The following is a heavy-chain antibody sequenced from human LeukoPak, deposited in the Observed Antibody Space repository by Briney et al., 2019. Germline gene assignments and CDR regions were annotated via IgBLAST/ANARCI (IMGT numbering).Heavy chain of an antibody. V-gene: IGHV5-51*01. CDR3: ARHAIMVRGVTYPDY. D-gene: IGHD3-10*01. J-gene: IGHJ4*02. CDR1: GYSFSSYW. CDR2: IYPGDSDT. Sequence: GESLKISCKGSGYSFSSYWIGWVRQMPGKGLEWMGIIYPGDSDTRYSLSFQGQVTISADKSIRTAYLQWSSLKASDTAMYYCARHAIMVRGVTYPDYWGQGTLVTVSS.